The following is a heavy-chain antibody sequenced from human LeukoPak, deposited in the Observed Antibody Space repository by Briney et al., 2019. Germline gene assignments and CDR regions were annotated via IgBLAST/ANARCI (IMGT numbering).Heavy chain of an antibody. Sequence: GGSLRLSCAASGSTFDDYAMHWVRQAPGKGLEWVSGISWNSGSIGYADSVKGRFTISRDSSKNTLFLHMNTLRAEDTAIYYCAKDRTVGASYWYFDLWGRGTLVTVSS. D-gene: IGHD1-26*01. CDR1: GSTFDDYA. CDR3: AKDRTVGASYWYFDL. V-gene: IGHV3-9*01. CDR2: ISWNSGSI. J-gene: IGHJ2*01.